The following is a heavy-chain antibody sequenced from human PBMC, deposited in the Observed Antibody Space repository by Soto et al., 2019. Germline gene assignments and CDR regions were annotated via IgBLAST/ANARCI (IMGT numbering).Heavy chain of an antibody. CDR3: ARGGWAHDY. Sequence: EVQLVDSGGGLVQPGGSLRLSCAASGFTISTYSMNWVRQAPGKGLEWIAYISSGNPSVHYADSVRGRFTISRDTAKNSVHLQMNSLREDDTAVYFCARGGWAHDYWGQGTLVTVSS. CDR1: GFTISTYS. J-gene: IGHJ4*02. V-gene: IGHV3-48*02. CDR2: ISSGNPSV. D-gene: IGHD6-19*01.